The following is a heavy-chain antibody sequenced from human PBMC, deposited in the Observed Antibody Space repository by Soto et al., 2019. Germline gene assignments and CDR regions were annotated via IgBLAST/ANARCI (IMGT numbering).Heavy chain of an antibody. Sequence: ESGGGVVQPGGSLRLSCAASGFTLNTYAISWVRQAPGKGLEWVSTMGGSDTTTYYADSVKGRFTVSRDNSKNTLYLHINSLRAEDTAVYYCANSSSSPFQRWFDPWGQGTLVTVSS. J-gene: IGHJ5*02. CDR1: GFTLNTYA. D-gene: IGHD6-6*01. CDR2: MGGSDTTT. CDR3: ANSSSSPFQRWFDP. V-gene: IGHV3-23*01.